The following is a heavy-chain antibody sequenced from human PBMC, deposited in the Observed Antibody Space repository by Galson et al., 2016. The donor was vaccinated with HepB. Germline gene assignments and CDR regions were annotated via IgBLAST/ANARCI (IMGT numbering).Heavy chain of an antibody. D-gene: IGHD4-23*01. CDR2: IHCSGST. V-gene: IGHV4-31*03. Sequence: TLSLTCTVSGGSISGGGHYWSWIRQHPGKGLEWIGYIHCSGSTYYNPSLKSRITMSLDTSQNQFSLRLSSVTAADTAVYYCARDSNYGGKAPSYSFDFWGQGSLVTVSS. CDR1: GGSISGGGHY. CDR3: ARDSNYGGKAPSYSFDF. J-gene: IGHJ4*02.